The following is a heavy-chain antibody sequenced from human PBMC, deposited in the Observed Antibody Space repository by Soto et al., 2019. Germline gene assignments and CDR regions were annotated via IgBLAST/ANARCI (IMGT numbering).Heavy chain of an antibody. Sequence: PGGFLRLSCAASGFTLSSYAMSWVRQAPGKGLEWVSAISGSGGSTYYADSVKGRFTISRDNSKNTLYLQMNSLRAEDTAVYYCAKDIAAMDIYYYYGMDVWGQGTTVTVSS. CDR3: AKDIAAMDIYYYYGMDV. CDR1: GFTLSSYA. CDR2: ISGSGGST. D-gene: IGHD5-18*01. V-gene: IGHV3-23*01. J-gene: IGHJ6*02.